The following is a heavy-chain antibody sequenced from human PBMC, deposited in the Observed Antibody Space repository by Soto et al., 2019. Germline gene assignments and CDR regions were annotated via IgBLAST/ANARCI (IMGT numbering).Heavy chain of an antibody. J-gene: IGHJ6*02. CDR3: ARARYQLLHPYYYGMDV. D-gene: IGHD2-2*01. CDR1: GGSISSGGYY. V-gene: IGHV4-61*08. CDR2: IYYSGST. Sequence: SETLSLTCTVSGGSISSGGYYWSWIRPHPGKGLEWIGYIYYSGSTNYNPSLKSRVTISVDTSRNQVSLKLSSVTAADSAVYFCARARYQLLHPYYYGMDVWGQGTTVTVSS.